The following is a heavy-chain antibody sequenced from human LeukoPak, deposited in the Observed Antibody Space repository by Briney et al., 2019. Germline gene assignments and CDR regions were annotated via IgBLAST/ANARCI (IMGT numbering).Heavy chain of an antibody. V-gene: IGHV4-38-2*02. CDR3: AREGDDYGDSTGN. J-gene: IGHJ4*02. Sequence: PSETLSLTCTVSGYSISSGYYWGWIRQPPGKGLEWIGSIYHSGSTYYNPSLKSRVTISVDTSKNQFSLKLSSVTAADTAVYYCAREGDDYGDSTGNWGQGTLVTVSS. D-gene: IGHD4-17*01. CDR2: IYHSGST. CDR1: GYSISSGYY.